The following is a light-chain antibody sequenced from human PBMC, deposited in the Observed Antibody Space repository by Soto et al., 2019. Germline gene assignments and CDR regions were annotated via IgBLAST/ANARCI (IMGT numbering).Light chain of an antibody. J-gene: IGLJ3*02. CDR1: SSDVGIYNY. CDR2: EVY. CDR3: TSFTTSRIWV. Sequence: QSALTQPASVSGSPGQSITISCTGTSSDVGIYNYVSWYQQHPGKAPKLIICEVYNRPSGVSNRFSGSKSGNTASLTSSGLRPEDEADYYCTSFTTSRIWVFGGGTTLTVL. V-gene: IGLV2-14*01.